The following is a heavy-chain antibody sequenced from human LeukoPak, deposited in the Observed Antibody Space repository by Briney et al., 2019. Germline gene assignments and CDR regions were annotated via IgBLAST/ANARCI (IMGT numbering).Heavy chain of an antibody. V-gene: IGHV3-48*01. CDR1: GFIFKSYY. D-gene: IGHD2-15*01. CDR3: TRDLNSGGSC. Sequence: PGGSLRLSCAASGFIFKSYYMNWVRQAPGKGLEWVSLISSSGTSIYYTDSVKGRFTISRDNAQNSLYLQINSLRAEDTAVYYCTRDLNSGGSCWGQGTLVIVSS. CDR2: ISSSGTSI. J-gene: IGHJ4*02.